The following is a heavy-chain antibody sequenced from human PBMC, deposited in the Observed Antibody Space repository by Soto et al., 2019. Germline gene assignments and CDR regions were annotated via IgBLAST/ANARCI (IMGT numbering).Heavy chain of an antibody. J-gene: IGHJ5*02. CDR3: ARELDCISTSCYGDNWFDP. Sequence: QVQLVQSGAEVKKPGSSVKVSCKASGGTFSSYAISWVRQAPGQGLEWMGGIIPIFGTANYAQKFQGRVTITADDSTSTAYMELSSLRSEDTAVYYCARELDCISTSCYGDNWFDPWGQGTLVTVSS. D-gene: IGHD2-2*01. CDR1: GGTFSSYA. CDR2: IIPIFGTA. V-gene: IGHV1-69*12.